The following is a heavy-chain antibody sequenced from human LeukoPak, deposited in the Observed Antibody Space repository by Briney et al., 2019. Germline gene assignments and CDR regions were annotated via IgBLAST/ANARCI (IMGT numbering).Heavy chain of an antibody. Sequence: ASVKVSCKASGYAFTAYYVNWVRQGPGQGMEWMGWINPNSGGTNYEKKFQGRVTMTRDRTNSTAYMELSRLRSDHTAVYYCARLDKYNLNYEVWGQGTLVTVSS. CDR2: INPNSGGT. CDR3: ARLDKYNLNYEV. J-gene: IGHJ4*02. V-gene: IGHV1-2*02. D-gene: IGHD1-7*01. CDR1: GYAFTAYY.